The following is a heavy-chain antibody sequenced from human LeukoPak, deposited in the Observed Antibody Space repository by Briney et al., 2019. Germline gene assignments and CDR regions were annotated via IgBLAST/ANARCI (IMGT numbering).Heavy chain of an antibody. Sequence: GGSLRLSCAASGFTFSSYSMNWVRQAPGKGLEWVSYISGSSSTIYYADSVKGRFTISRDNAKDSLYLQMNSLRAKDTAVYYCATRVFCGGDCYSSHGMDVWGPGTTVTVSS. CDR1: GFTFSSYS. J-gene: IGHJ6*02. CDR3: ATRVFCGGDCYSSHGMDV. V-gene: IGHV3-48*04. CDR2: ISGSSSTI. D-gene: IGHD2-21*02.